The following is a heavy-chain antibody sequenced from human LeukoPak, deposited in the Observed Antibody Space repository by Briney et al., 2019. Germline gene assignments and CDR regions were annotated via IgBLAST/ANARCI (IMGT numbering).Heavy chain of an antibody. J-gene: IGHJ4*02. CDR1: GFTFSNYG. CDR2: IRYDGSNK. Sequence: PGGSLRLSCAASGFTFSNYGMHWVRQAPGKGLEWVTFIRYDGSNKYYADSVKGRFTISRDNSKNTLYLQMNSLRAEDTAVYYCAKGGDDSIDYWGQGTLVTVSP. V-gene: IGHV3-30*02. D-gene: IGHD3-10*01. CDR3: AKGGDDSIDY.